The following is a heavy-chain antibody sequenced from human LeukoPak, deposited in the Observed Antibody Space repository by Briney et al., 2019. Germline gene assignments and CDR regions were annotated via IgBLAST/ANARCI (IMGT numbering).Heavy chain of an antibody. Sequence: GESLKISCEGSGYTFSSYWIAWVRQTPGKGLEWMGIIYPGDSDTRYSPSFQGQVAISVDKSITTAYLQWSSLKASDTAIYYCARRGKYCSATSCYKDAFDVWAKGQWSPSL. J-gene: IGHJ3*01. D-gene: IGHD2-2*02. V-gene: IGHV5-51*01. CDR2: IYPGDSDT. CDR3: ARRGKYCSATSCYKDAFDV. CDR1: GYTFSSYW.